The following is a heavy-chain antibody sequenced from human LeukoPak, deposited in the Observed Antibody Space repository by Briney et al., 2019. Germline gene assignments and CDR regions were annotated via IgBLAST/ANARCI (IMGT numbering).Heavy chain of an antibody. CDR1: GFTFSSYA. D-gene: IGHD5-24*01. Sequence: GGSLRLSCAASGFTFSSYAMSWVRQAPGKGLEWVSAISGSGGSTYYADSVKGRFTISRDNSKNTLYLQMNSLRAEDTAVYYCAKDSRDGYNFGWFDPWGQGTLVTVSS. J-gene: IGHJ5*02. CDR2: ISGSGGST. V-gene: IGHV3-23*01. CDR3: AKDSRDGYNFGWFDP.